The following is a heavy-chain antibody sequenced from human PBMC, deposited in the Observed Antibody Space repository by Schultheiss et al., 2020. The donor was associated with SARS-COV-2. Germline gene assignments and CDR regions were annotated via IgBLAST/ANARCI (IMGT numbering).Heavy chain of an antibody. CDR2: IYYEGST. D-gene: IGHD4/OR15-4a*01. Sequence: GGSLRLSCAASGFTFSSYGMHWVRQAPGKGLEWVAVIYYEGSTYYADSVKGRFTISRDSSKNTLYLQMNSLRAEDTAVYYCARDVLDGYYGMDVWGQGTTVTVSS. J-gene: IGHJ6*02. CDR3: ARDVLDGYYGMDV. CDR1: GFTFSSYG. V-gene: IGHV3-NL1*01.